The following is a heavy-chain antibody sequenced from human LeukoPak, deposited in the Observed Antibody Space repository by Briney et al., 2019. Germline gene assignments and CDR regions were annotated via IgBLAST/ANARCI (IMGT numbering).Heavy chain of an antibody. J-gene: IGHJ4*02. CDR2: VKSKSDDGTI. D-gene: IGHD3-3*02. CDR3: TTDRGIAFRPLFDY. CDR1: GFTFSSYS. Sequence: GGSLRLSCAASGFTFSSYSMNWVRQAPGKGLEWVGRVKSKSDDGTIDYGAPVKGRFTISRDDSKNMLYLQMNSLQTEDTAVYYCTTDRGIAFRPLFDYWGQGTLVTVSS. V-gene: IGHV3-15*01.